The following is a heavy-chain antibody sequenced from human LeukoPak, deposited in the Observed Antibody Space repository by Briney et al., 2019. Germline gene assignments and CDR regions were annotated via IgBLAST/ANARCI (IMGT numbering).Heavy chain of an antibody. D-gene: IGHD6-19*01. V-gene: IGHV2-5*02. Sequence: SGPTLVNPTQTLTLTCTFSGFSLSTSGVGVGWIRQPPGKVLEGLALIYCDDDKGYSPSLKRRRTSANDTSKNQVVLTMTNMDPVDTATYYCAHSGSSRWNFDYWGQGTLVTVSS. J-gene: IGHJ4*02. CDR1: GFSLSTSGVG. CDR2: IYCDDDK. CDR3: AHSGSSRWNFDY.